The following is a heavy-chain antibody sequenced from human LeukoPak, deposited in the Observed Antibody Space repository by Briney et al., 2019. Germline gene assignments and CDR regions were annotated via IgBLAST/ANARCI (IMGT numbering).Heavy chain of an antibody. D-gene: IGHD4-17*01. J-gene: IGHJ4*02. CDR3: ARGSVLWMTTVIYFDY. Sequence: ASVKVSCKASGYTFTSYGISWVRQAPGQGLEWMGWISAYDGNTNYAQKLQGRVTMTTDTPTSTAYMELRSLRSDDTAVYYCARGSVLWMTTVIYFDYWGQGTLVTVSS. V-gene: IGHV1-18*01. CDR1: GYTFTSYG. CDR2: ISAYDGNT.